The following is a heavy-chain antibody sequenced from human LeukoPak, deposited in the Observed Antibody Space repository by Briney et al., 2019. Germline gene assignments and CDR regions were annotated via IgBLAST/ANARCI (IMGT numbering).Heavy chain of an antibody. CDR1: GGTFSSYA. Sequence: SVTVSCKASGGTFSSYAISWVRQAPGQGLEWMGGIIPIFGTANYAQKFQGRVTITADKSTSTAYMELSSLRSEDTAVYYCARDRVGPKFNWFDPWGQGTLVTVSS. J-gene: IGHJ5*02. CDR3: ARDRVGPKFNWFDP. V-gene: IGHV1-69*06. CDR2: IIPIFGTA. D-gene: IGHD3-10*01.